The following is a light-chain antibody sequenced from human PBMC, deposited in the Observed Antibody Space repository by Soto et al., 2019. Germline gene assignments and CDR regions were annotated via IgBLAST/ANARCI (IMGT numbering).Light chain of an antibody. CDR1: SSNIGAGYD. J-gene: IGLJ2*01. V-gene: IGLV1-40*01. Sequence: QSVLTQPPSVSGAPGQRVTISCTGSSSNIGAGYDVHWYQHLPGTAPKLLVHGNNDRPSGVPDRFSASKSDTSASLAITGLQVEDDADYYCQSFDSRLSGWVFGGGTKVTVL. CDR2: GNN. CDR3: QSFDSRLSGWV.